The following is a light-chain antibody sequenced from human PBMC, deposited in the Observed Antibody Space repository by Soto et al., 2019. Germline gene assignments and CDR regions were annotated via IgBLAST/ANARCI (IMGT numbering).Light chain of an antibody. V-gene: IGLV2-11*01. CDR3: CSYAGSYTDV. CDR2: DVG. J-gene: IGLJ1*01. Sequence: QSALTQPRSVSGSPGQSVTISCTGTSSDVGGYNYVSWYQQHPGKAPKLMIYDVGKRPSGVPDRFSGSKSGNTASLTISGLQAEDEADYYCCSYAGSYTDVFGTGNKLTVL. CDR1: SSDVGGYNY.